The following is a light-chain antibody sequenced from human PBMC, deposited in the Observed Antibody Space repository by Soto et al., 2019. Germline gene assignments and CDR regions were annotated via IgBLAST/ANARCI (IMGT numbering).Light chain of an antibody. CDR2: AAS. CDR3: QQSYSTPWT. CDR1: QSVSDS. J-gene: IGKJ1*01. V-gene: IGKV1-39*01. Sequence: DIQMTQSPSSLSASVGDRVTITCRANQSVSDSLNWYQQKPGKVPKLLIYAASSLRSGVPSRFSGSGSGTDFTLTISSLQPEDFATYYCQQSYSTPWTFGQGTKVDIK.